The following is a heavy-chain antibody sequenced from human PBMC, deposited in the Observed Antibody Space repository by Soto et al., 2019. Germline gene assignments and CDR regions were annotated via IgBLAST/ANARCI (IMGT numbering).Heavy chain of an antibody. D-gene: IGHD6-6*01. V-gene: IGHV4-39*01. CDR2: IYYSGST. J-gene: IGHJ4*02. CDR3: ARVRRSSSSIPIAAAGADFDY. CDR1: GGSISSSSYY. Sequence: QLQLQESGPGLVKPSETLSLTCTVSGGSISSSSYYWGWIRQPPGKGLEWIGSIYYSGSTYYNPSLRSRVTISVDTSKIQFALKLSSVTAADTAVYYCARVRRSSSSIPIAAAGADFDYWGQGTLVTVSS.